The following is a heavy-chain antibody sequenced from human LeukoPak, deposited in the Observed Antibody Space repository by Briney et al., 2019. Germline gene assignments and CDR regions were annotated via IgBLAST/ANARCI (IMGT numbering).Heavy chain of an antibody. CDR1: GGSISSYY. CDR3: ARHYPPRIAVAYFDY. CDR2: IYTSGST. D-gene: IGHD6-19*01. J-gene: IGHJ4*02. V-gene: IGHV4-4*07. Sequence: SETLSLTCTVSGGSISSYYWSWTRQPAGKGLEWIGRIYTSGSTNYNPSLKSRVTISVDTSKNQFSLKLSSVTAADTAVYYCARHYPPRIAVAYFDYWGQGTLVTVSS.